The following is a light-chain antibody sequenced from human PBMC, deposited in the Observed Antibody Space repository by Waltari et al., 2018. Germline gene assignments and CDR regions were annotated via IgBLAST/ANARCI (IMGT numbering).Light chain of an antibody. J-gene: IGLJ2*01. CDR3: QVWDSSSDHVV. CDR2: DNS. Sequence: SYVLTQPPSVSVAPGKTARITWGGNNIGGKSVHWYQQKPGQAPVLVVYDNSDRPSGIPERFSGSNSGNTATLTISRVEAGDEADYYCQVWDSSSDHVVFGGGTKLTVL. CDR1: NIGGKS. V-gene: IGLV3-21*03.